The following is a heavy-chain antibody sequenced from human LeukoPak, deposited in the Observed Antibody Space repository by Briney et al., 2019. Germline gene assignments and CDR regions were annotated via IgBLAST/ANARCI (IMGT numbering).Heavy chain of an antibody. CDR3: ARDFAYYDSSGYEDY. V-gene: IGHV3-48*03. CDR1: GFTFSSYE. J-gene: IGHJ4*02. D-gene: IGHD3-22*01. Sequence: GGSLRLSCAASGFTFSSYEMNWVRQAPGKGLEWVSYISSSGSTIYYADSVKGRFTISRDNAKNSLYLQMNSLRAEDTAVYYCARDFAYYDSSGYEDYWGQGTLVTVSS. CDR2: ISSSGSTI.